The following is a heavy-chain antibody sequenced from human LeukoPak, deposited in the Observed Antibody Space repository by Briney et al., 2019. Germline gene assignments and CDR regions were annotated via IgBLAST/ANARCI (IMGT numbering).Heavy chain of an antibody. CDR2: IYYSGST. CDR3: ARAWGYCSSTSCKYVGGFDY. J-gene: IGHJ4*02. Sequence: SQTLSLTCTVSGGSISSGGYYWSWIRQHPGKGLEWIGYIYYSGSTYYNPSLKSRVTISVDTSKSQFSLKLSSVTAADTAVYYCARAWGYCSSTSCKYVGGFDYWGQGTLVTVSS. CDR1: GGSISSGGYY. V-gene: IGHV4-31*03. D-gene: IGHD2-2*01.